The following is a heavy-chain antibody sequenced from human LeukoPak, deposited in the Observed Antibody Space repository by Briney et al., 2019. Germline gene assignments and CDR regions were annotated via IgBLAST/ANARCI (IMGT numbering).Heavy chain of an antibody. CDR2: ISSSGSTI. CDR3: ASLTRTWVGATHSFDY. J-gene: IGHJ4*02. CDR1: GFTFSSYE. D-gene: IGHD1-26*01. V-gene: IGHV3-48*03. Sequence: GGSLRLTCAASGFTFSSYEMNWVRQAPGKGLEWVSYISSSGSTIYYADSVKGRFTISRDNAKNSLYLQMNSLRAEDTAVYYCASLTRTWVGATHSFDYWGQGTLVTASS.